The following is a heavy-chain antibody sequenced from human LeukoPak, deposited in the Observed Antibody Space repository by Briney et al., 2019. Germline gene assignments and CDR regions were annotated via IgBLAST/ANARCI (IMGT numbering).Heavy chain of an antibody. V-gene: IGHV7-4-1*02. CDR3: ARTYQLLYNTCGY. CDR1: EYIFTDDY. Sequence: ASVKVSCKPSEYIFTDDYMHWVRQTPGQGLEWMGWINTNTGNPTYAQGFTGRFVFSLDTSVSTAYLQISSLKAEDTAVYYCARTYQLLYNTCGYWGQGTLVTVSS. D-gene: IGHD2-2*02. J-gene: IGHJ4*02. CDR2: INTNTGNP.